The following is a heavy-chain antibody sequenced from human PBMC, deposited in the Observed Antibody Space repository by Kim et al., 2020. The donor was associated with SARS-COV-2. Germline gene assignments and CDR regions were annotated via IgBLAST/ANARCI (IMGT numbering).Heavy chain of an antibody. CDR2: INPNSGGT. J-gene: IGHJ4*02. CDR3: ARAHVVATIYFDY. Sequence: ASVKVSCKASGYTFTGYYMHWVRQAPGQGLEWMGWINPNSGGTNYAQKFQGRVTMTRDTSISTAYMELSRLRSDDTAVYYCARAHVVATIYFDYWGQGTLVTVSS. V-gene: IGHV1-2*02. CDR1: GYTFTGYY. D-gene: IGHD5-12*01.